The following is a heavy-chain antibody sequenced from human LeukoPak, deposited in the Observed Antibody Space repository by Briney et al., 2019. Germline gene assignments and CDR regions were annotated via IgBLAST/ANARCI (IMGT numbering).Heavy chain of an antibody. V-gene: IGHV3-23*01. J-gene: IGHJ4*02. Sequence: GGSLRLSCAASGFTFSSYAMSWVRQAPGKGLEWVSAINGSGGSTYYADSVKGRFTVSRDNSKNTLFLLMNSLGAEDTAVYYCAKASPPFGCASTICPGWGYWGQGTLVTVSS. CDR1: GFTFSSYA. D-gene: IGHD2-2*01. CDR3: AKASPPFGCASTICPGWGY. CDR2: INGSGGST.